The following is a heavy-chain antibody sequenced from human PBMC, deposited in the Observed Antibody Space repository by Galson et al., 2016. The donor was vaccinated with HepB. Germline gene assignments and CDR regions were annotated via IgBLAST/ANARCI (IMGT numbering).Heavy chain of an antibody. D-gene: IGHD4-17*01. CDR3: ARHVNAFLATVTFDY. CDR1: GGSISSYY. Sequence: ETLSPTCTVSGGSISSYYWSWLRQPPGKRLEWTGYIHYTGSTNYKPSLRSRVTISVDTSKNQFSLKLSSVTAADTAVYYCARHVNAFLATVTFDYWGQGTLVTVSS. J-gene: IGHJ4*02. V-gene: IGHV4-59*01. CDR2: IHYTGST.